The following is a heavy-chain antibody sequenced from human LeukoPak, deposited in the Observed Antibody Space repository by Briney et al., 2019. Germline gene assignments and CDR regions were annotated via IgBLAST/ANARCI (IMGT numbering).Heavy chain of an antibody. D-gene: IGHD4-17*01. Sequence: GGSLRLSCAASGFTFSSYAMSWVRQAPGKGLEWVSAISGSGGGTYYADSVKGRFTISRDNSKNTLYLQMNSLRAEDTAVYYRAKDPGGDYGGYWGQGTLVTVSS. V-gene: IGHV3-23*01. CDR2: ISGSGGGT. CDR3: AKDPGGDYGGY. CDR1: GFTFSSYA. J-gene: IGHJ4*02.